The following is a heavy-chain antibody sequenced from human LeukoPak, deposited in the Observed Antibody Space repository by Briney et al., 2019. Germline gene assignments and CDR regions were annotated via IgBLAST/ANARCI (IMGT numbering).Heavy chain of an antibody. V-gene: IGHV1-18*01. D-gene: IGHD3-3*01. CDR2: ISACKVNT. Sequence: ASVTVSCTASGYTFTSYGISWVRQAPLQGLECMGWISACKVNTNYAQKLQGRVTMTTDTSTSTAYMELRSLRSDDTAVYYCARDKGGITIFGVVIRDDAFDIWGQGTMVTVSS. CDR3: ARDKGGITIFGVVIRDDAFDI. CDR1: GYTFTSYG. J-gene: IGHJ3*02.